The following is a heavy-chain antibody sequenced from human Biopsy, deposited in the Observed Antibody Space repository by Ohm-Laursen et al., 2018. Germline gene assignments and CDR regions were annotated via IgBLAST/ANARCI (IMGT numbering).Heavy chain of an antibody. J-gene: IGHJ6*02. Sequence: GTLSLTCTVSGGSVSGYYWNWIRLPVGKGLEWIGRLYTRGSTKYNSSLKSRVTISVDTSKNQFSLTVRSVTAADTAMYYCARGQDSSYLAYGMDVWGQGTTATVSS. CDR1: GGSVSGYY. CDR2: LYTRGST. CDR3: ARGQDSSYLAYGMDV. V-gene: IGHV4-4*07. D-gene: IGHD6-19*01.